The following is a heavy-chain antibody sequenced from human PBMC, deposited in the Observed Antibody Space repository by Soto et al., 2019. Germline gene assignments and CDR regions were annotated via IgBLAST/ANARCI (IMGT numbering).Heavy chain of an antibody. CDR1: GFTFSNAW. D-gene: IGHD5-18*01. CDR2: IKSKTDGGTT. J-gene: IGHJ4*02. CDR3: TTVPRSYGYLEDRGY. Sequence: GGSLRLSCAASGFTFSNAWMNWVRQAPGKGLEWVGRIKSKTDGGTTDYAAPVKGRFTISRDDSKNTLYLQMNSLKTEDTAVYYCTTVPRSYGYLEDRGYWGQGTLVTVSS. V-gene: IGHV3-15*07.